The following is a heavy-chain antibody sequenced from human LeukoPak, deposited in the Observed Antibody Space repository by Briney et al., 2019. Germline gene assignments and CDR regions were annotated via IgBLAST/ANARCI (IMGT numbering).Heavy chain of an antibody. CDR3: ARGPMYSSREFPPDY. D-gene: IGHD6-13*01. V-gene: IGHV1-24*01. Sequence: ASVKVSCKASGYTFSDYYMHWVRQAPGKGLEWMGGFDPEDGETIYAQKFQGRVTMTEDTSTDTAYMELSSLRSEDTAVYYCARGPMYSSREFPPDYWGQGTLVTVSS. CDR1: GYTFSDYY. CDR2: FDPEDGET. J-gene: IGHJ4*02.